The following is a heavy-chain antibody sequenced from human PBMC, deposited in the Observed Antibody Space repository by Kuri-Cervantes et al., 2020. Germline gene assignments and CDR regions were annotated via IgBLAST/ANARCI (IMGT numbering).Heavy chain of an antibody. V-gene: IGHV3-48*02. J-gene: IGHJ6*02. CDR3: AKDQYYYYYGMDV. CDR2: ISSSSSTI. CDR1: GFTFSSYS. Sequence: ETLSLTCAASGFTFSSYSMNWVRQAPGKGLEWVSYISSSSSTIYYADSVKGRFTISRDNAKNSLYLQMNSLRDEDTAVYYCAKDQYYYYYGMDVWGQGTTVTVSS.